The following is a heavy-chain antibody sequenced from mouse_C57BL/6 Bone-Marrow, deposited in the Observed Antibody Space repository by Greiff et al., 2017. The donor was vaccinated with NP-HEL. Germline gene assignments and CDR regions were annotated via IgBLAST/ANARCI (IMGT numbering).Heavy chain of an antibody. V-gene: IGHV1-54*01. CDR1: GYAFTNYL. Sequence: QVQLQQSGAELVRPGTSVKVSCKASGYAFTNYLIEWVKQRPGQGLEWIGVINPGSGGTNYNEQFKGKATLTADKSSSTAYMQLSSLTSEDSAVYFCAARDLRVYFDYWGQGTTLTVSS. D-gene: IGHD3-3*01. J-gene: IGHJ2*01. CDR2: INPGSGGT. CDR3: AARDLRVYFDY.